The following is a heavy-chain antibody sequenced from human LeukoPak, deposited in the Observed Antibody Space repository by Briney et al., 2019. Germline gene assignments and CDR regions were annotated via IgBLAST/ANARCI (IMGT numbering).Heavy chain of an antibody. Sequence: GGSLRLSCAASGFTFSSYGMHWVRQAPGKGLEWVAFIRYDGSNKYYADSVKGRFTISRDNSKSTLYLQMNSLRAEDTAVYYCAKDAKDTAMDTFDYWGQGTLVTVSS. V-gene: IGHV3-30*02. CDR1: GFTFSSYG. CDR2: IRYDGSNK. D-gene: IGHD5-18*01. CDR3: AKDAKDTAMDTFDY. J-gene: IGHJ4*02.